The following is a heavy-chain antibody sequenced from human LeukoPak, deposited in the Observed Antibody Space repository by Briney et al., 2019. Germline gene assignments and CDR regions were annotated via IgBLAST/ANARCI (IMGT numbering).Heavy chain of an antibody. CDR3: ARDHTGLVVVAVAGDAFDI. CDR2: ISSSSSYI. J-gene: IGHJ3*02. Sequence: PGGSLRLSCAASGSTFSGYSMNWVRQAPGKGLEWVSSISSSSSYIYYADSVKGRFTISRDNAKNSLYLQMNSLRAEDTAVYYCARDHTGLVVVAVAGDAFDIWGQGTMVTVSS. V-gene: IGHV3-21*01. D-gene: IGHD2-15*01. CDR1: GSTFSGYS.